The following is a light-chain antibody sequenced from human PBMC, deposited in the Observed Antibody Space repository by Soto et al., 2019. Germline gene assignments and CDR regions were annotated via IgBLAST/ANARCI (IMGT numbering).Light chain of an antibody. CDR3: QQYNNWPYT. Sequence: EIVMTQSPATLYVSTGERATLSCRASQSVSSNLAWYQQKPGQAPRLLIYGASTRATGIPARFSGSGSGTEFTLTISSLPSEDFAVYYCQQYNNWPYTFGQGTKLEIK. CDR2: GAS. J-gene: IGKJ2*01. CDR1: QSVSSN. V-gene: IGKV3-15*01.